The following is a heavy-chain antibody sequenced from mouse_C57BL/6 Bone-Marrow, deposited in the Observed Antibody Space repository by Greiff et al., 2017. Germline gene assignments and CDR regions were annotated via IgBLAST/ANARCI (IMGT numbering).Heavy chain of an antibody. D-gene: IGHD1-1*01. CDR1: GFSLSTFGMG. V-gene: IGHV8-8*01. CDR3: ALYYWFSY. J-gene: IGHJ3*01. CDR2: IWWDDDK. Sequence: QVTLKVSGPGLLQPSPSLSLTCSSSGFSLSTFGMGVGRIRQPSGKGRVWLAHIWWDDDKYYNPALKSRLTNSNDTSNNPVFLKITHVDTADTATYYCALYYWFSYWGQGTLVTVSA.